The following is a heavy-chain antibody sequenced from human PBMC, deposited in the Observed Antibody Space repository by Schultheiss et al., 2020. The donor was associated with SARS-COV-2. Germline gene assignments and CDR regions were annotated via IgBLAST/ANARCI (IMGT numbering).Heavy chain of an antibody. CDR2: ISWNSGSI. CDR3: ARDSSGSYSHFDY. V-gene: IGHV3-9*01. CDR1: GFTFDDYA. D-gene: IGHD1-26*01. J-gene: IGHJ4*02. Sequence: GGSLRLSCAASGFTFDDYAMHWVRQAPGKGLEWVSGISWNSGSIGYADSVKGRFTISRDNSKNTLYLQMSSLRAEDTAVYYCARDSSGSYSHFDYWGQGTLVTVSS.